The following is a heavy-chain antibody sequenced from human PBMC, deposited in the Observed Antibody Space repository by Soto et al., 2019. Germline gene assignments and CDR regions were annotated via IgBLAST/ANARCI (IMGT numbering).Heavy chain of an antibody. CDR3: ARGRRISAAKAINWFDP. D-gene: IGHD2-15*01. Sequence: QVQLQQWGAGLLKPSETLSLTCAVYGGSFSGYYWSWIRQPPGKGLEWIGEINHSGSTNYNPSLKSRVTISVDTSKNQFSLKVSSVTAADTAVYYCARGRRISAAKAINWFDPWGQGTLVTVSS. CDR2: INHSGST. J-gene: IGHJ5*02. V-gene: IGHV4-34*01. CDR1: GGSFSGYY.